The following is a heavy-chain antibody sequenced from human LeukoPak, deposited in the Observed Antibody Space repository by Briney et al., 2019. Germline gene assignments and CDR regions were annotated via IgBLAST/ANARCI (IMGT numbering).Heavy chain of an antibody. J-gene: IGHJ5*02. Sequence: SETLSLTCTVSGGSMHDFYWAWIRQPPGKGLEWIGSIYSRGSTYYNPSLQSRIIISVDTSKNQFSLILRSVTAADTSVYYCARSKTTIDDHLFDPWGQGTLVTVSS. V-gene: IGHV4-39*01. D-gene: IGHD1-1*01. CDR3: ARSKTTIDDHLFDP. CDR2: IYSRGST. CDR1: GGSMHDFY.